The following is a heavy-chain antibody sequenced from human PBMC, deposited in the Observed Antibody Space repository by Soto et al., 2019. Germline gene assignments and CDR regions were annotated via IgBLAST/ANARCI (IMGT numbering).Heavy chain of an antibody. CDR1: GGSFSGYF. V-gene: IGHV4-34*01. Sequence: SETLSLTXAVYGGSFSGYFWNWIRQTPGKGLEWIGKVNHNGRNNYNPSLKSRVTISLDMSKNQISLKLTSVTAADTAVYYCARGGGSDWQVAFDFWGQGTMVTVSS. J-gene: IGHJ3*01. CDR2: VNHNGRN. CDR3: ARGGGSDWQVAFDF. D-gene: IGHD6-19*01.